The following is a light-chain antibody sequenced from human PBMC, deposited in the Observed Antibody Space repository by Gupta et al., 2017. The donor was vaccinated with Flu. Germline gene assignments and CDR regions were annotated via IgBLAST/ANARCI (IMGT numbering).Light chain of an antibody. Sequence: VALGKPASISCRSSQSRGYTDGSTVLHWFQQRPGQSPRRLIYMGSHRDSGVPDRFSGSGSGTDFTLKISRGEAEDVGIYFCMQGEHWPWAFGQGTXVEIK. CDR1: QSRGYTDGSTV. V-gene: IGKV2-30*01. CDR3: MQGEHWPWA. J-gene: IGKJ1*01. CDR2: MGS.